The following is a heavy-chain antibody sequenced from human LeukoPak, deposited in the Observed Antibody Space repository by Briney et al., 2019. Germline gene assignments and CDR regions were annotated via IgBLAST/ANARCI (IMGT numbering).Heavy chain of an antibody. J-gene: IGHJ6*02. D-gene: IGHD6-13*01. CDR3: ATHPMAAAGTPDYYYYGMDV. Sequence: ASVKVSCKVSGYTLTELSMHWVRQAPGKGLEWMGGFDPEDGETIYAQKFQGRVTMTEDTSTDTAYMELSSLRSEDTAVYYRATHPMAAAGTPDYYYYGMDVWGQGTTVTVSS. V-gene: IGHV1-24*01. CDR1: GYTLTELS. CDR2: FDPEDGET.